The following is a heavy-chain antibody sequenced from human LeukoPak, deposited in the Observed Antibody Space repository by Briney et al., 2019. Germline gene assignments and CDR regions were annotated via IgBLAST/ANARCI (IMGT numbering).Heavy chain of an antibody. J-gene: IGHJ4*02. CDR3: ARDYYGDYVFDY. Sequence: PGGSLRLSCAASGFTFSSYSMNWVRQAPGKGLEWASFISSTSDYIYYADSVKGRFTISRDNAKNSLYLQMNTLRAEDTAVYYCARDYYGDYVFDYWGQGTLVTISS. V-gene: IGHV3-21*01. CDR2: ISSTSDYI. CDR1: GFTFSSYS. D-gene: IGHD4-17*01.